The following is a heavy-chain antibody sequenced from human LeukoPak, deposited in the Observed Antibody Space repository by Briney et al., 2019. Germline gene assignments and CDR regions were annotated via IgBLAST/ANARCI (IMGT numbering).Heavy chain of an antibody. J-gene: IGHJ6*03. CDR1: GYTFTSYA. D-gene: IGHD4-17*01. Sequence: GASVKVSCKASGYTFTSYAMNWVRQAPGQGLEWMGWINPNSGGTNYAQKFQGRVTMTRDTSISTAYMELSRLRSDDTAVYYCARGSLRHYYYYMDVWGKGTTVTVSS. CDR2: INPNSGGT. V-gene: IGHV1-2*02. CDR3: ARGSLRHYYYYMDV.